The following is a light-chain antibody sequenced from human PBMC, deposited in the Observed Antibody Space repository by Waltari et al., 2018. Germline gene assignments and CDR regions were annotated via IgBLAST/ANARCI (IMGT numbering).Light chain of an antibody. CDR2: DVT. Sequence: HSALTQPPSASGSPGQSVTISCTGTSADVGGYDYVSWYQQHPGKVPKLIIYDVTKRPSGVPPRYSASKSGNSASLTVSGLQAEDEADYYGSSHAGNNLWIFGGGTKVTVL. CDR1: SADVGGYDY. CDR3: SSHAGNNLWI. V-gene: IGLV2-8*01. J-gene: IGLJ2*01.